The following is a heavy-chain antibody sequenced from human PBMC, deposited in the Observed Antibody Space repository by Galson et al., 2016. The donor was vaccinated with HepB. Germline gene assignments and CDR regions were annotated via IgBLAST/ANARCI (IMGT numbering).Heavy chain of an antibody. J-gene: IGHJ6*02. D-gene: IGHD3-16*01. V-gene: IGHV3-33*01. CDR2: MWFDGSND. Sequence: SLRLSCAASGFSLRSYGMHWVRQAPGKGLESVAVMWFDGSNDHYAAYVRRRFPISRVISKTTAYLQMDRLRVEDTAVYYCARAGMGTHRRYYGMDGWGQGTTVTVSS. CDR3: ARAGMGTHRRYYGMDG. CDR1: GFSLRSYG.